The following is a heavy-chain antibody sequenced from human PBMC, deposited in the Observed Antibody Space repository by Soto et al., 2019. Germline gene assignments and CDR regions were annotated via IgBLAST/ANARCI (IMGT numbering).Heavy chain of an antibody. J-gene: IGHJ4*02. CDR3: ARATQSYYDTSGYYSYVH. CDR2: INWNSGSK. D-gene: IGHD3-22*01. Sequence: GGSLRLSCAASGFTFDEYALTWVRQAPGKELKWVAGINWNSGSKGYADSVKGRFTISRDNAKSSLYLQMNNLRAEDTAFYFCARATQSYYDTSGYYSYVHWGQGAQVTVSS. V-gene: IGHV3-20*04. CDR1: GFTFDEYA.